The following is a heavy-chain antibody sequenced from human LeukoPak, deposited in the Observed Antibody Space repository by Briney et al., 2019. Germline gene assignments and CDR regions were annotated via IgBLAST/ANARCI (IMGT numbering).Heavy chain of an antibody. CDR2: ITSSSNYI. J-gene: IGHJ4*02. CDR3: ARDRGYFDS. V-gene: IGHV3-21*01. CDR1: GFTFSIYS. Sequence: GGSLRLSCAASGFTFSIYSMNWVRQAPGKGLEWLSSITSSSNYIYYADSVKGRFTISRDNVQNSLYLQMNSLRAEDTAMYCCARDRGYFDSWGQGTLVTVSS.